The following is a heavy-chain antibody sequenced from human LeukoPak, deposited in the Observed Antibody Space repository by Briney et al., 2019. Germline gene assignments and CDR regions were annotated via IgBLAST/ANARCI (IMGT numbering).Heavy chain of an antibody. V-gene: IGHV4-61*02. D-gene: IGHD6-13*01. CDR1: GGSISSGSYY. J-gene: IGHJ4*02. CDR3: ARGIAAAGYFDY. Sequence: PSETLSLTCTVSGGSISSGSYYWSWIRQPAGKGLEWIGRIYTSGSTNYNPSLESRITISVDTSKNQFSLKLNSVTAADTAVYYCARGIAAAGYFDYWGQGTLVTVSS. CDR2: IYTSGST.